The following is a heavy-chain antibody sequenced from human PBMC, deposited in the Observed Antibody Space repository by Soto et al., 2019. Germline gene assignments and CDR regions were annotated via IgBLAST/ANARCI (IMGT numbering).Heavy chain of an antibody. Sequence: SETLSLTCTVSGDSIGSGTHYWSWIRQPPGKGLEWIGYIHYSGSTTYNPSLKSRVTISVDTSKNQFSLKLSSVTAADTALYYCARGVSNWYGYIQPWGQGTLVTVPS. CDR2: IHYSGST. J-gene: IGHJ1*01. V-gene: IGHV4-61*01. CDR1: GDSIGSGTHY. D-gene: IGHD6-13*01. CDR3: ARGVSNWYGYIQP.